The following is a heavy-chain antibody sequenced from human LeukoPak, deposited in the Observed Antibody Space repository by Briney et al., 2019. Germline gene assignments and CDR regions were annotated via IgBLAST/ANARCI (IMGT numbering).Heavy chain of an antibody. Sequence: SVKVSCKASGGTFSSYAISRVRQAPGQGLEWMGRIIPIFGIANYAQKFQGRVTITADKSTSTAYMELSSLRSEDTAVYYCAREDPTVVFDYWGQGTLVTVSS. CDR3: AREDPTVVFDY. D-gene: IGHD2-21*01. CDR1: GGTFSSYA. V-gene: IGHV1-69*04. CDR2: IIPIFGIA. J-gene: IGHJ4*02.